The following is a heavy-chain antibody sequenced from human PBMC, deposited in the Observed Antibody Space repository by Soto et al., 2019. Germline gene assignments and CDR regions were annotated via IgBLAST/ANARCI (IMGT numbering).Heavy chain of an antibody. CDR3: ARLRAARPWYFDY. D-gene: IGHD6-6*01. V-gene: IGHV4-59*01. Sequence: PSETLSLTCTVSGRPITGDYWGWIRQPPGKALDYIGHIYYTGSTRYNPSLTSRVTISLDTSREQFSLKLTSVTAADTAMYYCARLRAARPWYFDYWGQGTLVAVSS. J-gene: IGHJ4*02. CDR2: IYYTGST. CDR1: GRPITGDY.